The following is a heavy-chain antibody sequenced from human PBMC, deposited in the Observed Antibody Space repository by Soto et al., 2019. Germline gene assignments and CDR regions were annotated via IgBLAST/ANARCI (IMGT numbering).Heavy chain of an antibody. CDR1: GYTFTSYY. V-gene: IGHV1-46*01. Sequence: ASVKVSCKASGYTFTSYYMHWVRQAPGQGLEWMGIINPSGGSTSYAQKFQGRVTMTRDTSTSTVYMELSSLRSEDTAVYYCARVYYDSSGYYYFGYYYGMDVWGQGTTVTVSS. CDR2: INPSGGST. J-gene: IGHJ6*02. CDR3: ARVYYDSSGYYYFGYYYGMDV. D-gene: IGHD3-22*01.